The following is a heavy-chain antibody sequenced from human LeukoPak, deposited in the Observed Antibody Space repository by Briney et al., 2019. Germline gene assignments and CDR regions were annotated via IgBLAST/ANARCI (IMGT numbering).Heavy chain of an antibody. CDR3: ARLSAAVHLGAFDL. Sequence: SETLCLTCAVSGVSISPYYWAWIRQPPGKGLEWIGYIHTSGSNNQYPSLKSRVTISVDKAKNHFSLRLTSVTAADTAVYYCARLSAAVHLGAFDLWGQGTMVTVSS. J-gene: IGHJ3*01. V-gene: IGHV4-4*09. CDR1: GVSISPYY. CDR2: IHTSGSN. D-gene: IGHD3-3*01.